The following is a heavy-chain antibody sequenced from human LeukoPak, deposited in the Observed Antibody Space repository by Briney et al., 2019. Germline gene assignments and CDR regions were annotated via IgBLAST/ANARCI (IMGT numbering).Heavy chain of an antibody. D-gene: IGHD3-10*01. V-gene: IGHV3-7*01. J-gene: IGHJ4*02. CDR3: AKGLATMVRGVKYY. CDR2: IKQDGSEK. Sequence: GGSLRLSCAASGFTFSSYWMSWVRQAPGKGLEWVANIKQDGSEKYYVDSVKGRFTISRDNAKNSLYLQMNSLRAEDTAVYYCAKGLATMVRGVKYYWGQGTLVTVSS. CDR1: GFTFSSYW.